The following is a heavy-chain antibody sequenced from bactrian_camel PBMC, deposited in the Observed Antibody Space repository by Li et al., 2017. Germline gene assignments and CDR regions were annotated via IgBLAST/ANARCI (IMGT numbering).Heavy chain of an antibody. V-gene: IGHV3S1*01. J-gene: IGHJ4*01. D-gene: IGHD1*01. Sequence: HVQLVESGGGSVEPGGSLILSCSTSTFYYNNWCLGWFRQAPGLEREGVAAIYTGGGDAYYADSVKGRFTISRDNAKNMLYLQLNDVTTENTAMYYRAKITFWPSTWSRRGQGTQVTVS. CDR1: TFYYNNWC. CDR2: IYTGGGDA. CDR3: AKITFWPSTWSR.